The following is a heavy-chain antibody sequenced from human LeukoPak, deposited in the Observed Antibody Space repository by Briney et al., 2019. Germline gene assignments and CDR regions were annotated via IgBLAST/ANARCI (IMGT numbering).Heavy chain of an antibody. Sequence: GGSLRLSCAASGFTFSSYSMNWVRQAPGKGVEWVSSISSSGSYIYYADSVKGRFTISRDNAKNSLYLQMNSLRAEDTAVYYCARDRSSSWYWWFDPWGQGTLVTVSS. CDR3: ARDRSSSWYWWFDP. D-gene: IGHD6-13*01. J-gene: IGHJ5*02. V-gene: IGHV3-21*01. CDR1: GFTFSSYS. CDR2: ISSSGSYI.